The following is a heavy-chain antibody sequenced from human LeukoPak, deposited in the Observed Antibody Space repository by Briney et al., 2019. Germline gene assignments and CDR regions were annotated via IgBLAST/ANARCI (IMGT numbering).Heavy chain of an antibody. CDR2: ISSSSSYI. D-gene: IGHD1-14*01. V-gene: IGHV3-21*01. CDR1: GFTFSSYS. Sequence: PGRSLRLSCAASGFTFSSYSMNWVRQAPGKGLEWVSSISSSSSYIYYADSVKGRFTISRDNAKNSLYLQMNSLRAEDTAVYYCARDPEGYKTVDYWGQGTLVTVSS. J-gene: IGHJ4*02. CDR3: ARDPEGYKTVDY.